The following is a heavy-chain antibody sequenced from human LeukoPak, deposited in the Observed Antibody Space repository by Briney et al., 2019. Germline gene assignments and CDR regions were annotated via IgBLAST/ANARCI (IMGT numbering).Heavy chain of an antibody. CDR3: AGPPQAGPFDS. CDR2: ISGSGGST. V-gene: IGHV3-23*01. CDR1: GFTFSSYA. J-gene: IGHJ4*02. Sequence: GGSLRLSCAASGFTFSSYAMSWVRQAPGKGLEWVSAISGSGGSTYYADSVKGRFTISRDNPKNTLYLQMNSLRAEDTAVYYCAGPPQAGPFDSWGQGTLVTVSS.